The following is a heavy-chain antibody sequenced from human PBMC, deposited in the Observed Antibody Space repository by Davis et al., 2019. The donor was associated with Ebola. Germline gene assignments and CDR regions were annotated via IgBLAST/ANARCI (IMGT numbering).Heavy chain of an antibody. V-gene: IGHV1-18*01. CDR2: ISAYSGDT. CDR1: GYTFTSYG. J-gene: IGHJ5*02. D-gene: IGHD3-3*01. CDR3: ARDLLRDWTDV. Sequence: ASVKVSCKASGYTFTSYGISWVRQAPGQGLEWMGWISAYSGDTNYAHKFQGRVTMTRDTSISTAYMELTRLTSEDTAVYYCARDLLRDWTDVWGLGTLVTVSS.